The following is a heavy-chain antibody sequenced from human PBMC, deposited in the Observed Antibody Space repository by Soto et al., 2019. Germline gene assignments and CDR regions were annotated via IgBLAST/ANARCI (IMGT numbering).Heavy chain of an antibody. Sequence: ASVKVSCKTSGGTFSSYAISWVRQAPGQGLEWMGGIIPIFGTANYAQKFQGRVTITADESTSTAYMELSSLRSEDTAVYYCARAPFSYCGGDCYSGDAFDIWGQGTMVTVSS. V-gene: IGHV1-69*13. CDR2: IIPIFGTA. CDR1: GGTFSSYA. D-gene: IGHD2-21*02. CDR3: ARAPFSYCGGDCYSGDAFDI. J-gene: IGHJ3*02.